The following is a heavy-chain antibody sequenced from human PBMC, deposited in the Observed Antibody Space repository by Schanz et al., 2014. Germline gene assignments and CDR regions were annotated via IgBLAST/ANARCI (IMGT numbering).Heavy chain of an antibody. CDR2: ITGNGGNT. Sequence: EVQLVESGGGLVQSGRSLRLSCAASGFPFRDYAMHWVLQVPGKGLKWVSGITGNGGNTDYADSVKGRFTISRDNAKNSLYLQMNSLTTDDTAFYYCAKADSGWYSLITYWGQGALVTVSS. D-gene: IGHD6-19*01. V-gene: IGHV3-9*01. CDR3: AKADSGWYSLITY. CDR1: GFPFRDYA. J-gene: IGHJ4*02.